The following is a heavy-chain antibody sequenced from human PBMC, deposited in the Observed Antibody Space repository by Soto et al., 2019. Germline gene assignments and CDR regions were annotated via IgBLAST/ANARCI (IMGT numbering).Heavy chain of an antibody. CDR2: IIPIFGTA. CDR3: ARLDCSSTSCYVGAFDI. Sequence: QVPLVQSGAEVKKPGSSVKVSCKASGGTFSSYAISWVRQAPGQGLEWMGGIIPIFGTANYAQKFQGRVTITADESTSTAYMELSSLRSEDTAVYYCARLDCSSTSCYVGAFDIWGQGTMVTVSS. D-gene: IGHD2-2*01. V-gene: IGHV1-69*01. CDR1: GGTFSSYA. J-gene: IGHJ3*02.